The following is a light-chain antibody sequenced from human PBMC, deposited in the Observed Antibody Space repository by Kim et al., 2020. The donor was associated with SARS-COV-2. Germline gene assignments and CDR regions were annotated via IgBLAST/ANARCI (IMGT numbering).Light chain of an antibody. V-gene: IGLV3-19*01. CDR1: SLRRYY. CDR3: KSRDSSGKVV. CDR2: GKN. J-gene: IGLJ2*01. Sequence: SSELTQDPAVSVALGQTVRITCQGASLRRYYASWYQQKPGQAPVLVIYGKNNRPSGIPDRFSGSSSGNTASLTITGAQAEEEADYYCKSRDSSGKVVFGGGTKLTVL.